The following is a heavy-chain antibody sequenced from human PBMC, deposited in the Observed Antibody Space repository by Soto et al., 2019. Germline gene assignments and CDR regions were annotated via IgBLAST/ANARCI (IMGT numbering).Heavy chain of an antibody. J-gene: IGHJ5*01. CDR1: GFTCRSYG. D-gene: IGHD3-22*01. CDR3: ARGAGDSSGSYRWFDS. V-gene: IGHV3-13*04. Sequence: GGSLRLSCGASGFTCRSYGMHWVRQATGKGLEWVSAIGTAGDTYYPGSVKGRFTISRENAKNSLYLQMNSMKAGDTAVYYCARGAGDSSGSYRWFDSWGQGTLVTVSS. CDR2: IGTAGDT.